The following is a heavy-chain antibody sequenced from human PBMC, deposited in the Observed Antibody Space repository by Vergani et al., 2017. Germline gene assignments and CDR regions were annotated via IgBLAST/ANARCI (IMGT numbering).Heavy chain of an antibody. J-gene: IGHJ4*02. Sequence: QVQLVQSGAEVKKPGSSVKVSCKASGGTFSSYTISWVRQAPGQGLEWMGRIIPILGIANYAQKFQGRVTITADKSTSTAYMELSSLRSDDTAVYYCASGGGSYYRFYFDYWGQGTLVTVSS. CDR1: GGTFSSYT. CDR2: IIPILGIA. CDR3: ASGGGSYYRFYFDY. V-gene: IGHV1-69*02. D-gene: IGHD1-26*01.